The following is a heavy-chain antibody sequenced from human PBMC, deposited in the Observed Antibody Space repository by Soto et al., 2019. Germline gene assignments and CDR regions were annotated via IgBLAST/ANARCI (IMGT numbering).Heavy chain of an antibody. D-gene: IGHD2-15*01. Sequence: ETLCLTCAVSGASISSSSYYWGWIHQPPGKGLEWIGSIYYSGSTYYNPSLKSRVTISVDTSKNQFSLKLSSVTAADTAVYYCAREGTVVTGDWFDPWGQGTLVTVYS. CDR3: AREGTVVTGDWFDP. V-gene: IGHV4-39*02. J-gene: IGHJ5*02. CDR1: GASISSSSYY. CDR2: IYYSGST.